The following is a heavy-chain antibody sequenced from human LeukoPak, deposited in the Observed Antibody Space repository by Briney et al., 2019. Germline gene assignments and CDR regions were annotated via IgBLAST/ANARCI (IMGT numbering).Heavy chain of an antibody. J-gene: IGHJ4*02. CDR3: AGGSGSFYGIDY. V-gene: IGHV1-2*02. CDR1: GGTFSSYA. Sequence: ASVKVSCKASGGTFSSYAISWVRQAPGQGLEWIGWINPNSGGTNYAQRFQGRVTLTRDTSISTAYMDLSSLTSDDTAVYYCAGGSGSFYGIDYWGQGTLVTVSS. CDR2: INPNSGGT. D-gene: IGHD3-10*01.